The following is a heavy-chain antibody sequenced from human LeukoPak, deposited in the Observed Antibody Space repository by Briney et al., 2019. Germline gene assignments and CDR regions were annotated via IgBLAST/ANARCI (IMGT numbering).Heavy chain of an antibody. CDR2: ISSSGSTI. CDR1: GFTFSDYY. J-gene: IGHJ5*02. Sequence: GGSLRLSCAASGFTFSDYYMSWIRQAPGKGLEWVSYISSSGSTIYYADSVKGRFTISRDNAKNSLYLQMNSLRAEDTAVYYCARDPRNVLRFLNWFDPWGQGTLVTVSS. CDR3: ARDPRNVLRFLNWFDP. V-gene: IGHV3-11*01. D-gene: IGHD3-3*01.